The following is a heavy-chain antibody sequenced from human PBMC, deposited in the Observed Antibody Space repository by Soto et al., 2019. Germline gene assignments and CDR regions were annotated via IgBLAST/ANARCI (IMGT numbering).Heavy chain of an antibody. D-gene: IGHD5-12*01. Sequence: PWGSLRLSCAASVFTFSSNYMSWVRQAPGKGLEWVSVIYSGGSTYYADSVKGRFTISRDNSKNTLYLQMNSLRAEDTAVYYCARLGRWLQNFDYWGQGTLVTVSS. CDR1: VFTFSSNY. CDR3: ARLGRWLQNFDY. V-gene: IGHV3-53*01. J-gene: IGHJ4*02. CDR2: IYSGGST.